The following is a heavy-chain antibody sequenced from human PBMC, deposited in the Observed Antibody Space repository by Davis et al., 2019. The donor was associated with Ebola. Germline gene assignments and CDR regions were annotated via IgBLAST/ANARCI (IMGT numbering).Heavy chain of an antibody. CDR3: ARMGKSYYDSLWDY. CDR2: IYPGDSDT. V-gene: IGHV5-51*01. J-gene: IGHJ4*02. Sequence: GESLKISCKGSGYSFTSYWIAWVRQMPGKGLEWMGIIYPGDSDTRYSPSFRGQVTISADKSFSTAYLQWSGLKASDTGMYYWARMGKSYYDSLWDYWGQGTLVTVSS. CDR1: GYSFTSYW. D-gene: IGHD3-10*01.